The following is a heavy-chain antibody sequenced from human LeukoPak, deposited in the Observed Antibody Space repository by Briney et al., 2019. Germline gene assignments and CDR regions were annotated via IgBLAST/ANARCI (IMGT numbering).Heavy chain of an antibody. CDR1: GFTFSSYA. Sequence: TGRSLRLSCAASGFTFSSYAMHWVRQAPGKGLERVAVISYDGSNKYYADSVKGRFTISRDNSKNTLYLQMNSLRAEDTAVYYCATPVVVTARGGQGTLVTVSS. D-gene: IGHD2-21*02. J-gene: IGHJ4*02. V-gene: IGHV3-30*01. CDR2: ISYDGSNK. CDR3: ATPVVVTAR.